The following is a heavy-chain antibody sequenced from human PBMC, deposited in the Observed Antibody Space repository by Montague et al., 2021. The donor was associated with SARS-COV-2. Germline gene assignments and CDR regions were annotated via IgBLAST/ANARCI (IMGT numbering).Heavy chain of an antibody. CDR1: GFTFSRYP. J-gene: IGHJ4*02. D-gene: IGHD5-12*01. CDR2: ISPSGDYT. V-gene: IGHV3-21*01. CDR3: ARAYWIVATVRDY. Sequence: SLRLSCAASGFTFSRYPMSWVRQAPGKGLEWVSSISPSGDYTYSADSLKGRFIISRDNAKNSLYLQMSSLRAEDTAIYYCARAYWIVATVRDYWGQGTLVTVSS.